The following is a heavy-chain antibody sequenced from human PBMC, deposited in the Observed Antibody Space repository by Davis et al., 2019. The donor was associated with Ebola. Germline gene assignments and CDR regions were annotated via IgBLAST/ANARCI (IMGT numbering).Heavy chain of an antibody. V-gene: IGHV4-38-2*02. CDR1: GYSISSGYY. Sequence: MPSETLSLTCTVSGYSISSGYYWGWIRQPPGKGLEWIGSIYHGGSTFYNPSLKSRVTISVDTSKNQFSLKLSSVTAADTAVYYCARASYSSGFCYFDYWGQGTLVTVSS. CDR2: IYHGGST. J-gene: IGHJ4*02. D-gene: IGHD6-19*01. CDR3: ARASYSSGFCYFDY.